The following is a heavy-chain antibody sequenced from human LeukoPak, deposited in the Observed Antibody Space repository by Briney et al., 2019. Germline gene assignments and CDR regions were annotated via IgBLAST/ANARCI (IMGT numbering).Heavy chain of an antibody. CDR1: GFTFDSYT. V-gene: IGHV3-21*01. CDR3: AREFSSVLPHYFDY. D-gene: IGHD4/OR15-4a*01. CDR2: ISRSSSYI. Sequence: GGSLRLSCAASGFTFDSYTMNWVRQAPGKGLEWVSSISRSSSYIYYADSVKGRFTISRDNAKKSLYLQMNSLRADDTAVYYCAREFSSVLPHYFDYWGQGTLVTVSS. J-gene: IGHJ4*02.